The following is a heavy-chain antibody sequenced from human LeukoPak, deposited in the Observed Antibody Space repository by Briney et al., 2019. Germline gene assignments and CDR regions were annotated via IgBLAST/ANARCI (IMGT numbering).Heavy chain of an antibody. CDR1: GFPLSSHG. D-gene: IGHD2-21*01. V-gene: IGHV3-30*02. CDR3: AKDGINVVVILSYFDW. Sequence: PGESLRLSCAASGFPLSSHGMQWVRQPPAKGLGWVAFIRYDGSNKYYADAVKGRFTISRDNSKNTLYLQMNSLRAEDTAVYYCAKDGINVVVILSYFDWWGEGTLVTVSS. CDR2: IRYDGSNK. J-gene: IGHJ4*02.